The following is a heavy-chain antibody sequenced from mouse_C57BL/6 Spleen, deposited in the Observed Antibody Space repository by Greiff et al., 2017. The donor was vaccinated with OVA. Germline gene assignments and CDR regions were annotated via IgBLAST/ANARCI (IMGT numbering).Heavy chain of an antibody. CDR2: IYPGDGDT. CDR1: GYAFSSSW. V-gene: IGHV1-82*01. CDR3: ARYYGNPLYYFDY. J-gene: IGHJ2*01. D-gene: IGHD2-1*01. Sequence: QVQLQQSGPELVKPGASVKISCKASGYAFSSSWMNWVKQRPGKGLEWIGRIYPGDGDTNYNGKFKGKATLTADKSSSTAYMQLSSLTSEDSAVYFCARYYGNPLYYFDYWGQGTTLTVPS.